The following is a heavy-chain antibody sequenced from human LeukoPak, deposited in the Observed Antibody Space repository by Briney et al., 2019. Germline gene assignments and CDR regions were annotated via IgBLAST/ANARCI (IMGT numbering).Heavy chain of an antibody. CDR2: LYSGGST. J-gene: IGHJ6*02. CDR1: GFTVSSNY. Sequence: GGSLRLSCAASGFTVSSNYMSELRQAPGKGLECFSVLYSGGSTYYADSVKARFTISRHNSKHTLYLQMNSPRAEDTAVYYCARDSRYYDMDVWGQGTTVTVSS. CDR3: ARDSRYYDMDV. V-gene: IGHV3-66*01.